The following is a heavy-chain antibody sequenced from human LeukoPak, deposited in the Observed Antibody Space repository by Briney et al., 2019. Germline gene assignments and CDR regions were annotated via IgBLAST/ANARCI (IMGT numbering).Heavy chain of an antibody. V-gene: IGHV3-30*02. CDR1: GFTFSGCG. Sequence: GGSLRLSCAASGFTFSGCGMHWVRQAPGKWLEWVAFIWYDGRDKYYADSVKGQFTISRDNSKNTLYLQMNSLRAEDTAVYYCAKDPYSYGSYFESWGQGTLVTVSS. CDR2: IWYDGRDK. J-gene: IGHJ4*02. D-gene: IGHD5-18*01. CDR3: AKDPYSYGSYFES.